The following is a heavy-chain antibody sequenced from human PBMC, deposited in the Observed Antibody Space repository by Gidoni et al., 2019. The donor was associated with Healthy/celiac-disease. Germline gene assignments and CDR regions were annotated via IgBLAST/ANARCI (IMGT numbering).Heavy chain of an antibody. CDR1: GCSISSSSYY. D-gene: IGHD3-22*01. J-gene: IGHJ4*02. V-gene: IGHV4-39*01. CDR2: IYYSGST. Sequence: QLQLQESGPGLVKPSATLSLTCPVSGCSISSSSYYWGWIRQPPGKGLECIGSIYYSGSTYYNPSLKSRVTISVDTSKNQCSLKLSSVTAADTAVYDCARFSGAYYYDSSGYYEYYFDYWGQGTLVTVSS. CDR3: ARFSGAYYYDSSGYYEYYFDY.